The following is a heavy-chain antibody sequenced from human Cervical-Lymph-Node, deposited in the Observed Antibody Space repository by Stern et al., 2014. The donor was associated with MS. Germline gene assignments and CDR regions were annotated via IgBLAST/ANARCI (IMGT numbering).Heavy chain of an antibody. D-gene: IGHD2-2*01. CDR1: RFIFSNYT. Sequence: VQLVESGGDVVQPGKSLRLSCAASRFIFSNYTMHWVRQAPGKGLEWVAVISYDGDNTFYADSVKGRFTISRDNSENTLYLQMNSLTVEDTAMYYCARGSFTNQMLFDYLDFWGQGTPVTVSS. J-gene: IGHJ4*02. V-gene: IGHV3-30-3*01. CDR2: ISYDGDNT. CDR3: ARGSFTNQMLFDYLDF.